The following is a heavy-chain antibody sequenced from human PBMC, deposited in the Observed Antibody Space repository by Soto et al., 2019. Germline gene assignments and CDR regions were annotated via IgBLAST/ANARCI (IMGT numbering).Heavy chain of an antibody. CDR2: IYYSGST. J-gene: IGHJ5*02. CDR3: ARGDYPDWFDP. CDR1: GGSISSYY. V-gene: IGHV4-59*01. Sequence: SETLALTCTVSGGSISSYYWSWIRQPPGKGLEWIGYIYYSGSTNYNPSLKSRVTISVDTSKNQFSLKLSSVTAADTAVYYCARGDYPDWFDPWGQGTLVTVSS. D-gene: IGHD3-10*01.